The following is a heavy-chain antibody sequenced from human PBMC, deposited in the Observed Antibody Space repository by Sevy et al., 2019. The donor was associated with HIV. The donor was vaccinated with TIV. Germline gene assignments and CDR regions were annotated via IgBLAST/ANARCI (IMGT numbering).Heavy chain of an antibody. J-gene: IGHJ4*02. CDR2: IKSKTDGGTT. D-gene: IGHD3-10*01. CDR1: GFTFSNAW. CDR3: TTDYGYGSGLGGFDY. V-gene: IGHV3-15*01. Sequence: GGSRLSCAASGFTFSNAWMSWVRQAPGKGLEWVGRIKSKTDGGTTDYAAPVKGRFTISRDDSKNTLYLQMNSLKTEDTAVYYCTTDYGYGSGLGGFDYWGQGTLVTVSS.